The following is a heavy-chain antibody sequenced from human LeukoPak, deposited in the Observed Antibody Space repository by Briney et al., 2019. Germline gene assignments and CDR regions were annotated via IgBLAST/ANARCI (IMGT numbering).Heavy chain of an antibody. CDR1: GGSISSYY. D-gene: IGHD2-15*01. CDR3: ASLVVVAATKRHFDY. J-gene: IGHJ4*02. CDR2: IYTSGST. Sequence: SETLSLTCTVSGGSISSYYWSWIRQPAGKGLEWIGRIYTSGSTNYNPSLKSRVTMSVDTSKNQFSLKLSSVTAADTAVYYCASLVVVAATKRHFDYWGQGTLVTVSS. V-gene: IGHV4-4*07.